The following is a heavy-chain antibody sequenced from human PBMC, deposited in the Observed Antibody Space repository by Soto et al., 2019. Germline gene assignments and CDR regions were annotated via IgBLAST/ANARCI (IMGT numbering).Heavy chain of an antibody. J-gene: IGHJ6*02. CDR1: GGSISSYY. D-gene: IGHD3-10*01. Sequence: SETLSLTCTVSGGSISSYYWSWIRQPPGKGLEWIGYIYYSGSTNYNPSLKSRVTISVDTSKNQFSLKLSSVTAAVTAVYYCTRGDPLLWFGEKVYYGMDVWGQGTTVTVSS. CDR3: TRGDPLLWFGEKVYYGMDV. CDR2: IYYSGST. V-gene: IGHV4-59*01.